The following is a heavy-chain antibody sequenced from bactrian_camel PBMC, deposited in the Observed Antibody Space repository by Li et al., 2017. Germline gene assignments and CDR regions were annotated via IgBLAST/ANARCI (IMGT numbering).Heavy chain of an antibody. Sequence: VQLVESGGGSVEAGGSLRLSCVASGYTFSTYCMAWFRQAPGKERERVATTDQDGTITYANSVKGRFTISEDAAKNTVSLQMNSLKPVDTALYYCSVATTSGTFNYWGQGTQVTVS. CDR2: TDQDGTI. CDR3: SVATTSGTFNY. J-gene: IGHJ4*01. V-gene: IGHV3S53*01. D-gene: IGHD5*01. CDR1: GYTFSTYC.